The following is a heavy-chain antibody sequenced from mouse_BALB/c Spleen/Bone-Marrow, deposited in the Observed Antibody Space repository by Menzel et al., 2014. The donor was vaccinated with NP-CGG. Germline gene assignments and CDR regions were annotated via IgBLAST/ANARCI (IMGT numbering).Heavy chain of an antibody. V-gene: IGHV5-6-4*01. CDR1: GFTFSSYT. D-gene: IGHD2-3*01. J-gene: IGHJ4*01. CDR3: TRDLYDGYSYYAMDY. Sequence: EVKLMESGGGLVKPGGSLKLSCAASGFTFSSYTMSWVRQTLEKRLEWVATITSVGVYTYYPDSVKGRFTISRDNAKNTLYLQMSSLKSEDTAMYYCTRDLYDGYSYYAMDYWGQGTSVTVSS. CDR2: ITSVGVYT.